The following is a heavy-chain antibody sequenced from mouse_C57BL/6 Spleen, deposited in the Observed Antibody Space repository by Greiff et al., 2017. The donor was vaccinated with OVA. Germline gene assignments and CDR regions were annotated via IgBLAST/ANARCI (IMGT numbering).Heavy chain of an antibody. CDR3: ARHGDGYYLGAMDY. D-gene: IGHD2-3*01. Sequence: QVQLQQSGPGLVAPSQSLSITCTVSGFSLTSYGVHWVRQPPGKGLEWLVVIWSDGSTTYNSALKSRLSISKDNSKSQVFLKMNSLQTDDTAMYYCARHGDGYYLGAMDYWGQGTSVTVSS. J-gene: IGHJ4*01. CDR1: GFSLTSYG. V-gene: IGHV2-6-1*01. CDR2: IWSDGST.